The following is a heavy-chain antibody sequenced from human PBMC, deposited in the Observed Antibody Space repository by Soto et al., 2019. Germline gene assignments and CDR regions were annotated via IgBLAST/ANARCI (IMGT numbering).Heavy chain of an antibody. J-gene: IGHJ4*02. CDR3: ARLFSTTVTFDY. D-gene: IGHD4-17*01. CDR2: IYYSGCT. V-gene: IGHV4-39*01. CDR1: GGSISSTSYY. Sequence: LSLTCSVSGGSISSTSYYWGWIRQPPGKGLEWIGNIYYSGCTYYNPSLKSRVTISVDTSKNQFSLKLSSLTAADSAVYYCARLFSTTVTFDYWSQGTLVTVSS.